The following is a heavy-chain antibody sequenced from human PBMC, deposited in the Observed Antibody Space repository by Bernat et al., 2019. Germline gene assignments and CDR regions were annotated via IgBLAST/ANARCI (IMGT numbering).Heavy chain of an antibody. Sequence: EVQLVESGGGLVQPGGSLRLSCSGSGFTFSSYAMHWVRQAPGKGLEYVSAISSKGTNRYYADSVKGRVTISRDNSKNTLYLQMSSLRAEDTAVYYCVTRDDSGYRGQGTLVTVPS. J-gene: IGHJ4*02. CDR2: ISSKGTNR. CDR1: GFTFSSYA. D-gene: IGHD3-22*01. V-gene: IGHV3-64D*06. CDR3: VTRDDSGY.